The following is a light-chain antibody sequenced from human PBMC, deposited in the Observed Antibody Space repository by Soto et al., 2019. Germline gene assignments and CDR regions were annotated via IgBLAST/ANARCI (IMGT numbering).Light chain of an antibody. J-gene: IGKJ3*01. V-gene: IGKV3-11*01. CDR1: QSVSSS. CDR3: QQRSNWPPEVT. CDR2: DAS. Sequence: EIVLTQSPDTLSLSPGERATLSCRASQSVSSSLAWYQQQPGQAPRLLIYDASNRATGIPARFSGSGSGTDFTRTISSLEPEDFAVYYCQQRSNWPPEVTFGPGTKVDIK.